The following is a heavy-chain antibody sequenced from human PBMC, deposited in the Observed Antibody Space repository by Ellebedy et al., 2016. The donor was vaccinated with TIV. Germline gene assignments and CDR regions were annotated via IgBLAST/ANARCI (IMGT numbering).Heavy chain of an antibody. CDR3: ASVVSWWFDP. J-gene: IGHJ5*02. D-gene: IGHD2-2*01. CDR1: GGSISSSSYY. CDR2: IYYSGST. Sequence: SETLSLXCTVSGGSISSSSYYWGWIRQPPGKGLEWIGSIYYSGSTYYNPSLKSRVTISVDTSKNQFSLKLSSVTAADTAVYYCASVVSWWFDPWGQGTLVTVSS. V-gene: IGHV4-39*01.